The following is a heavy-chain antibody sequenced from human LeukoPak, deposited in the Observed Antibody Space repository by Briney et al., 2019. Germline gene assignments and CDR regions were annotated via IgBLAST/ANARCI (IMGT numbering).Heavy chain of an antibody. J-gene: IGHJ6*04. D-gene: IGHD3-22*01. Sequence: GASVKVSCKASGYTFTSYGISWVRQAPGQGLEWMGWISAYNGNTNYAQKLQGRVTMTTDTSTSTAYMELRSLRSDDTAVYYCAREGGIYYYDSSGRFVVGMDVWGKGTTVTISS. V-gene: IGHV1-18*01. CDR1: GYTFTSYG. CDR3: AREGGIYYYDSSGRFVVGMDV. CDR2: ISAYNGNT.